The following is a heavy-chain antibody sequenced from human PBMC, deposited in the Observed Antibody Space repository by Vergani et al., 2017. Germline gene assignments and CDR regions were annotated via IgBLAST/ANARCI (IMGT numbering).Heavy chain of an antibody. D-gene: IGHD2-2*01. CDR3: VRGQIVVVPAATRGYMDV. J-gene: IGHJ6*03. CDR1: GGSFSGYY. CDR2: INHSGST. Sequence: QVQLQQWGAGLLKPSETLSLTCAVYGGSFSGYYWSWIRQPPGKGLEWVGEINHSGSTNYNPSLRSRVTISVDTSKNQFSLKLSSVTAADTAVYYCVRGQIVVVPAATRGYMDVWGKGTTVTVSS. V-gene: IGHV4-34*01.